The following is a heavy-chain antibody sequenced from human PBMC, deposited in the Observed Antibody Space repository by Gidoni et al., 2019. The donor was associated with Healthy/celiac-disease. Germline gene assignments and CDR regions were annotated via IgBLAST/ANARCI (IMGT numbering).Heavy chain of an antibody. Sequence: QVQLWQSVAEVKKPGSSVTVACKASGGTFSSYAISWVRQAPGQGLEWRGGIIPIFGTANYAQKFQGRVTITADESTSTAYRELSSLRSEDTAVYYCARDKSGYDHSLDYWGQGTLVTVSS. J-gene: IGHJ4*02. V-gene: IGHV1-69*01. CDR2: IIPIFGTA. CDR3: ARDKSGYDHSLDY. CDR1: GGTFSSYA. D-gene: IGHD5-12*01.